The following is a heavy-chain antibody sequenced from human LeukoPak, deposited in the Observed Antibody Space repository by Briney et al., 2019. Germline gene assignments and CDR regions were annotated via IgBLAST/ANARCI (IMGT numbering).Heavy chain of an antibody. D-gene: IGHD5/OR15-5a*01. CDR3: ARGGVSKRFFDY. J-gene: IGHJ4*02. V-gene: IGHV4-34*01. CDR1: GGSFSGYY. CDR2: INHSGST. Sequence: SETLSLTCAVYGGSFSGYYWSWIRQPPGKGLEWIGEINHSGSTNYNPSLKSRVTISVDTSKNQFSLKLSSVTAADTAVYYCARGGVSKRFFDYWGQGTLVTVSS.